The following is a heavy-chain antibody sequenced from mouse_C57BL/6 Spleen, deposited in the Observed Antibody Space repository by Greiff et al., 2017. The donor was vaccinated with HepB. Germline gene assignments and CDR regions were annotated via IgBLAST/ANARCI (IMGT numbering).Heavy chain of an antibody. CDR1: GYAFSSYW. V-gene: IGHV1-80*01. Sequence: QVQLQQSGAELVKPGASVKISCKASGYAFSSYWMNWVKQRPGKGLEWIGQIYPGDGDTNYNGKFKGKATLTADKSSSTAYMQLSSLTSEDSAVYFCASGGGGYWYFDVWGTGTTVTVSS. D-gene: IGHD1-1*02. CDR3: ASGGGGYWYFDV. J-gene: IGHJ1*03. CDR2: IYPGDGDT.